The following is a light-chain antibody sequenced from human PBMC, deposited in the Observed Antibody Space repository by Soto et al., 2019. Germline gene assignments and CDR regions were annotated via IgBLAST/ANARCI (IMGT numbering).Light chain of an antibody. CDR2: AAS. CDR1: HRLNTY. Sequence: AIRMTQSPSSLSASTGDRVTITCRASHRLNTYLAWYQQKPGKAPKLLIYAASTLQNGVPSTFSGSGSGTEFTLTISSLQPEDFGTYYCQQFKSYPITFGQGTRLEIK. V-gene: IGKV1-8*01. J-gene: IGKJ5*01. CDR3: QQFKSYPIT.